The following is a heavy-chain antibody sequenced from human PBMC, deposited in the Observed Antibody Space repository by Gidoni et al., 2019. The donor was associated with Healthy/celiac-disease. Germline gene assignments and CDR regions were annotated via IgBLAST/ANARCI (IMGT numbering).Heavy chain of an antibody. Sequence: VQLVRSGAEVKRLGPSARLSCKPSGCTFSSYAISWVRPPPGQGLECMGGILPIFGTANYAQKFQGRVTITADESTSTAYMELSSLRSEDTAVYYCARCIQLWFFDYWGQGTLVTVSS. D-gene: IGHD5-18*01. J-gene: IGHJ4*02. CDR3: ARCIQLWFFDY. CDR2: ILPIFGTA. CDR1: GCTFSSYA. V-gene: IGHV1-69*01.